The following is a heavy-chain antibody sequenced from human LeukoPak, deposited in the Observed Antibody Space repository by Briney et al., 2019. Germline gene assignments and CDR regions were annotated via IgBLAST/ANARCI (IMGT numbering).Heavy chain of an antibody. V-gene: IGHV3-23*01. CDR2: IYASGGTT. J-gene: IGHJ4*02. CDR1: GFTFDDFA. CDR3: AKDSIRDGYNSYDY. D-gene: IGHD5-24*01. Sequence: PGGSLRLSCEASGFTFDDFAMSWVRQAPGKGLQWVSLIYASGGTTKYADSVKGRFTISRDNSKNTLYLQMNSLRVEDTAVYYCAKDSIRDGYNSYDYWGQGTLVTVSS.